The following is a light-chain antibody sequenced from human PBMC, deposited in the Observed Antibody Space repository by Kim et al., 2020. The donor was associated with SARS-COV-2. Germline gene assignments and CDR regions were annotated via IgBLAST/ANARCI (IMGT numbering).Light chain of an antibody. J-gene: IGKJ4*01. CDR1: QDINNY. V-gene: IGKV1-33*01. CDR2: DTS. Sequence: ASVGDRVTITCQASQDINNYLNWYQQKAGKAPKLLIYDTSNLETGVPSRFSGSGSGTEFNFTIRSLQPEDIATYFCQQYDNLPLTFGGGTKVDIK. CDR3: QQYDNLPLT.